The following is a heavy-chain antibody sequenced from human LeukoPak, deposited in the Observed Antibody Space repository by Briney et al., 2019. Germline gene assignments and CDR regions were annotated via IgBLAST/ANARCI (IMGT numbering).Heavy chain of an antibody. J-gene: IGHJ6*03. Sequence: PSETLSLTCAVYGGSFSGYYWSWIRQPPGKGLEWIGEINHSGSTNYNPSLKSRVTISVDTSKNQFSLKLSSVTAADTAVYYCARFVAPPFPRPAMDVWGKGTTVTVSS. CDR2: INHSGST. CDR1: GGSFSGYY. V-gene: IGHV4-34*01. CDR3: ARFVAPPFPRPAMDV. D-gene: IGHD1-14*01.